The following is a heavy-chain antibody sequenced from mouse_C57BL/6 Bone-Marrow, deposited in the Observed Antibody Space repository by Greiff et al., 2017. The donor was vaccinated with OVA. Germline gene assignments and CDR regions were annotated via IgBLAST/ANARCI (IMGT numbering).Heavy chain of an antibody. CDR2: INPSNGGT. CDR1: GYTFTSYT. J-gene: IGHJ3*01. V-gene: IGHV1-53*01. CDR3: ARYYGSSFTLWFAY. Sequence: QVQLQQSGAELARPGASVKMSCKASGYTFTSYTMHWVKQRPGQGLEWIGNINPSNGGTNYNEKFKSKATLTVDKSSSTAYMQLSSLTSEDSAVYYCARYYGSSFTLWFAYWGQGTLVTVSA. D-gene: IGHD1-1*01.